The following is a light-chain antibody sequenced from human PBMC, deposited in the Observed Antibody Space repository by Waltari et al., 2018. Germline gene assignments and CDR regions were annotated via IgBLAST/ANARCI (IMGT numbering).Light chain of an antibody. Sequence: AVQLTQSPSSLSASVGDRVTITCRASQAISSALAWYQQKPGKAPNLLIYDASNLESGVPSRFSGSGSGTHFTLTISSLQPADFATYYCQQLHSYPVTFGGGTKVEI. J-gene: IGKJ4*01. V-gene: IGKV1-13*02. CDR1: QAISSA. CDR3: QQLHSYPVT. CDR2: DAS.